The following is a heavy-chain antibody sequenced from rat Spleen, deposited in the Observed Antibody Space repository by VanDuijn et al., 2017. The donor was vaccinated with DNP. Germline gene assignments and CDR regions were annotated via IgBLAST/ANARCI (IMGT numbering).Heavy chain of an antibody. V-gene: IGHV5-22*01. D-gene: IGHD1-11*01. J-gene: IGHJ1*01. CDR2: ISYDGGST. Sequence: EVQLVESGGGLVQPGRSLKLSCAASGFTFSDYYMAWVRQAPTKGLEWVAYISYDGGSTYYGDSVKGRFTISRDNAKSTLYLQMNSLKSEDTATYYCARLGRLRPYWYFDFWGPGTMVTVSS. CDR1: GFTFSDYY. CDR3: ARLGRLRPYWYFDF.